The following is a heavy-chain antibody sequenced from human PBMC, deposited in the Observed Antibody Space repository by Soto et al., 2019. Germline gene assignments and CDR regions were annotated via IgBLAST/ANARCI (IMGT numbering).Heavy chain of an antibody. CDR1: GGTFSTYA. D-gene: IGHD5-18*01. V-gene: IGHV1-69*12. CDR2: IIPMFGTA. CDR3: ASGIQLWLRRITNGYSA. J-gene: IGHJ5*02. Sequence: QVQLVQSGAEVKKPESSVKVSCKAPGGTFSTYAISWVRQAPGQGLEWMGGIIPMFGTANYAQRFQDRVTITADESTNTVYMEPRSLRSEDTAVYFSASGIQLWLRRITNGYSAWGQGTLVTVSS.